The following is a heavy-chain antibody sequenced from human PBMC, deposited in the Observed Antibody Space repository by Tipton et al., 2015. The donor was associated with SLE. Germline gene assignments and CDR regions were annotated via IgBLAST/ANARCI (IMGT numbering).Heavy chain of an antibody. V-gene: IGHV4-59*11. CDR1: GGSISSHY. CDR3: ARVYYPQGAFDI. D-gene: IGHD3-10*01. CDR2: INHSGST. Sequence: TLSLTCTVSGGSISSHYWSWIRQPPGKGLEWIGEINHSGSTNYNPSLKSRVTISVDTSKNQFSLKLSSVTAADTAVYYCARVYYPQGAFDIWGQGTMVTVSS. J-gene: IGHJ3*02.